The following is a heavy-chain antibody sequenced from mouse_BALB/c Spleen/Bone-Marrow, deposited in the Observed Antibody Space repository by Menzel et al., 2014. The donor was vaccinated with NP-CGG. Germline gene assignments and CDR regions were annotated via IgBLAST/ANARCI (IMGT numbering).Heavy chain of an antibody. J-gene: IGHJ1*01. CDR2: IDTSDSYT. Sequence: VHLVESGAELVMPGASVKMSCKASGYTSTDYWMHWVKQRPGQGLEWIGAIDTSDSYTSYNQKFKGKATLTVDESSSTAYMQLSSLTSEDSAVYYCARSAGYWYFDVWGAGTTVTVSS. D-gene: IGHD1-2*01. V-gene: IGHV1-69*01. CDR3: ARSAGYWYFDV. CDR1: GYTSTDYW.